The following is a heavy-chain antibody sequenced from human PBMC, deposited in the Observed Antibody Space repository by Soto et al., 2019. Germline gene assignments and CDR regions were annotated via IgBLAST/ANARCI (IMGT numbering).Heavy chain of an antibody. V-gene: IGHV4-31*03. CDR3: ARELAGGSSWIDY. Sequence: SETLSLTCTVSGGSISSGGYYWSWIRQHPGRGLEWIGYIYYSGSTYYNPSLKSRVTVSVDTSKNQFSLKLSSVTAADTAVYYCARELAGGSSWIDYWGQGTLVTVSS. D-gene: IGHD6-13*01. CDR1: GGSISSGGYY. CDR2: IYYSGST. J-gene: IGHJ4*02.